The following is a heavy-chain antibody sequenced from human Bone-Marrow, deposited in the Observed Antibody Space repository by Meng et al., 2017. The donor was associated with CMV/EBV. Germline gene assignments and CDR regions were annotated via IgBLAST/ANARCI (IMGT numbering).Heavy chain of an antibody. CDR1: GFTFSSYW. J-gene: IGHJ4*02. Sequence: GGSLRLSCAASGFTFSSYWMSWVRQAPGKGLEWVANIKQDGSEKYYVDSVKGRFTISRDNAKNSLYLQMNSLRAEDTAVYYCARGRRIYSKSWLPFDYWGQGTLVTFSS. CDR2: IKQDGSEK. D-gene: IGHD6-13*01. CDR3: ARGRRIYSKSWLPFDY. V-gene: IGHV3-7*04.